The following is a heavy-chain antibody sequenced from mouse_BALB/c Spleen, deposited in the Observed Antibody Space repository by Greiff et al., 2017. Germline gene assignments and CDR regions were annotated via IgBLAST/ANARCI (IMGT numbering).Heavy chain of an antibody. Sequence: QVQLQQSGPGLVAPSQSLSITCTVSGFSLTGYGVNWVRQPPGKGLEWLGMIWGDGSTDYNSALKSRLSISKDNSKSQVFLKMNSLQTDDTARYYCAREDGKGGAFDYWGQGTTLTVSS. V-gene: IGHV2-6-7*01. J-gene: IGHJ2*01. CDR3: AREDGKGGAFDY. D-gene: IGHD2-1*01. CDR1: GFSLTGYG. CDR2: IWGDGST.